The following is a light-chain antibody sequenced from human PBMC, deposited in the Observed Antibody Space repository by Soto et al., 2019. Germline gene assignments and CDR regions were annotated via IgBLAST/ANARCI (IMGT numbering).Light chain of an antibody. Sequence: EIVLTQSPGTLSLSPGERGTLSCRASQSLSSSYLAWYQQKPGQAPRLLIFGASSRATGIPDRFSGSGSGSDFTLTISRLEPEDFAVYYCQQFGSSPYTFGQGTKLEIK. CDR2: GAS. CDR1: QSLSSSY. V-gene: IGKV3-20*01. J-gene: IGKJ2*01. CDR3: QQFGSSPYT.